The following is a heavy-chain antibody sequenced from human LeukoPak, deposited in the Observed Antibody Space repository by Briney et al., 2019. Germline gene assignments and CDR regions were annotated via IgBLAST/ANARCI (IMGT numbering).Heavy chain of an antibody. CDR2: IFYSGST. D-gene: IGHD2-2*01. CDR3: ARLGLSTAYNWFDP. J-gene: IGHJ5*02. Sequence: SETLSLTCAVSGYSISSGYYWGWIRQPPGKGLERIGSIFYSGSTYYNPSLKSRVTISVDTSKNQFSLKLTSVTAADTAVYFCARLGLSTAYNWFDPWGQGTLVTVSS. CDR1: GYSISSGYY. V-gene: IGHV4-38-2*01.